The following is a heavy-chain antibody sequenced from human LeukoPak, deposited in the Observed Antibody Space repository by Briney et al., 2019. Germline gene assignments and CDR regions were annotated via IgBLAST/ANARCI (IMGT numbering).Heavy chain of an antibody. D-gene: IGHD2-2*01. Sequence: PSETLSLPCAVSGDSITNSRHYWGWIRQPPGKGLEWIATIYYSGSTYYNPSLKSRVTISVDTSKNQFSLRLSSVTAADTAVYYCARHLGSTSFYGDGFDYWGHGSLVTVSS. V-gene: IGHV4-39*01. CDR3: ARHLGSTSFYGDGFDY. J-gene: IGHJ4*01. CDR2: IYYSGST. CDR1: GDSITNSRHY.